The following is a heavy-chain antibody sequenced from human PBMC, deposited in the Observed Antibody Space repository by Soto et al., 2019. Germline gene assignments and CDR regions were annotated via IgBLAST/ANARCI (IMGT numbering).Heavy chain of an antibody. V-gene: IGHV4-30-4*01. CDR3: ARDPMSGAAAGTLDY. J-gene: IGHJ4*02. D-gene: IGHD6-13*01. CDR1: GGSISSGDYY. Sequence: SETLSLTCTVSGGSISSGDYYWSWIRQPPGKGLEWIGYIYYSGSTYYNPSLKSRVTISVDTSKNQFSLKLSSVTAADTAVYYCARDPMSGAAAGTLDYWGQGTLVTVSS. CDR2: IYYSGST.